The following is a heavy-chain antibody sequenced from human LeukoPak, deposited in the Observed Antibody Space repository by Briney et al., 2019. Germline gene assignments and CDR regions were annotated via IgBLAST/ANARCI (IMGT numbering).Heavy chain of an antibody. V-gene: IGHV4-31*03. J-gene: IGHJ5*02. D-gene: IGHD2-2*01. CDR1: GGSISSGGYY. Sequence: SETLSLTCTVSGGSISSGGYYWSWIRQHPGKGLGWIGYIYYSGSTYYNPSLKSRVTISVDTSKNQFSLKLSSVTAADTAVYYCARDKRGRGYCSSTSCYGDQLFGPWGQGTLVTVSS. CDR2: IYYSGST. CDR3: ARDKRGRGYCSSTSCYGDQLFGP.